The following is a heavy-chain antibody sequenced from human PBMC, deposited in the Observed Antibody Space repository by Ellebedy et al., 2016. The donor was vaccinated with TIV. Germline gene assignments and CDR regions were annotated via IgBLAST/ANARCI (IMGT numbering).Heavy chain of an antibody. CDR3: VSDAFDI. CDR1: GFTFSSYA. Sequence: GESLKISXAASGFTFSSYAMHWVRQAPGKGLEYVSAISSNGGSTYYADSVKGRFTISRDNSKNTLYLQMSSLRAEDTAVYYCVSDAFDIWGQGTMVTVSS. J-gene: IGHJ3*02. CDR2: ISSNGGST. V-gene: IGHV3-64D*06.